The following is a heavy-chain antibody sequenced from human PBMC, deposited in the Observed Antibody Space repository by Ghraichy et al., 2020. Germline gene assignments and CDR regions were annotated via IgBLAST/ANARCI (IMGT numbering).Heavy chain of an antibody. CDR2: ISGSGGST. CDR3: AKGYCSSTSCYTDDAFDI. CDR1: GFTFSSYA. Sequence: LRLSCAASGFTFSSYAMSWVRQAPGKGLEWVSAISGSGGSTYYADSVKGRFTISRDNSKNTLYLQMNSLRAEDTAVYYCAKGYCSSTSCYTDDAFDIWGQGTMVTVSS. V-gene: IGHV3-23*01. D-gene: IGHD2-2*02. J-gene: IGHJ3*02.